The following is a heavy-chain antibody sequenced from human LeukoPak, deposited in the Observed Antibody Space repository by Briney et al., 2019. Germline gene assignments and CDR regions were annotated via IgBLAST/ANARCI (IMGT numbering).Heavy chain of an antibody. CDR3: ARDYYDSSGYFYGY. CDR1: GGTFSIYA. D-gene: IGHD3-22*01. J-gene: IGHJ4*02. Sequence: VASVTVSCKASGGTFSIYAISWVRQAPGQGLEWMGGIIPIFGTANYAQKFQGRVTITADESTSTACMELSSLRSEDTAVYYCARDYYDSSGYFYGYWGQGTLVTVSS. V-gene: IGHV1-69*13. CDR2: IIPIFGTA.